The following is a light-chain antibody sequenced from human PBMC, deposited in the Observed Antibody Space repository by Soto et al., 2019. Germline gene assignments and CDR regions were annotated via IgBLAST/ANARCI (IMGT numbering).Light chain of an antibody. V-gene: IGLV1-44*01. CDR1: SSNIGSNA. Sequence: QSVLTQPPSASGTPGQRVSICCSGSSSNIGSNAVHWYQQFPGTAPRLLIYSNNQRPSGVPDRFSGSKSGTSASLAISGLQSEDVGDYYCAAWDDSLNGTVFGGGTKLTVL. CDR2: SNN. CDR3: AAWDDSLNGTV. J-gene: IGLJ3*02.